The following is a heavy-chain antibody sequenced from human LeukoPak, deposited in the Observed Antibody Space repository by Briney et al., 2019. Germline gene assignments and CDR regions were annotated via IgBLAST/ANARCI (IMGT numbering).Heavy chain of an antibody. Sequence: SETLSLTCAVYGGSFSGYYWSWIRQPPGKGLEWIGEINHSGSTNYNPSLKGRVTISVDTSKNQFSLKLSSVTAADTAVYYCARLPYYYDSSGYYYFSFDYWGQGTLVTVSS. CDR3: ARLPYYYDSSGYYYFSFDY. CDR2: INHSGST. CDR1: GGSFSGYY. D-gene: IGHD3-22*01. J-gene: IGHJ4*02. V-gene: IGHV4-34*01.